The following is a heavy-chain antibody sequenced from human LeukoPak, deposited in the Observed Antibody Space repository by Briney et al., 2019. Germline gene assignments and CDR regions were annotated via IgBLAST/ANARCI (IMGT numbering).Heavy chain of an antibody. CDR2: ISSSSSYI. CDR1: GFTFSSYI. J-gene: IGHJ5*02. Sequence: GGSLRLSCAASGFTFSSYIMNWVRQAPGKGLEWVSSISSSSSYIYYADSVKGRFTISRDNAKNSLYLQMNSLRAEDTAVYYCARDRIAAAVPFDPWGQGTLVTVSS. CDR3: ARDRIAAAVPFDP. D-gene: IGHD6-13*01. V-gene: IGHV3-21*01.